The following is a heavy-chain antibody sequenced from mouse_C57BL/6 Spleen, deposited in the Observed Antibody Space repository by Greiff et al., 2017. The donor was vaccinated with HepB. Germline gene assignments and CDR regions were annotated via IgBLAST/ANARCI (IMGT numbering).Heavy chain of an antibody. V-gene: IGHV5-4*01. Sequence: EVNVVESGGGLVKPGGSLKLSCAASGFTFSSYAMSWVRQTPEKRLEWVATISDGGSYTYYPDNVKGRFTISRDNAKNNLYLQMSHLKSEDTAMYYCARDRDYSNSFAYWGQGTLVTVSA. CDR1: GFTFSSYA. CDR3: ARDRDYSNSFAY. CDR2: ISDGGSYT. D-gene: IGHD2-5*01. J-gene: IGHJ3*01.